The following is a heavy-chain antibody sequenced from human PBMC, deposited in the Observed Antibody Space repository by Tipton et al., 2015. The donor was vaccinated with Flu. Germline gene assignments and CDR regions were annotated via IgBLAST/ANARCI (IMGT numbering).Heavy chain of an antibody. D-gene: IGHD2-8*02. Sequence: TLSLTCSVSGGSINSSYWSWIRQPPGKGLEWIGSIYHSGSTYYNPSLKSRVTISVDTSKNQFSLKLGSVTAGDTAVYYCARRDCAGGICYSRVYDAFDIWGQGTLGTVSS. V-gene: IGHV4-59*08. CDR1: GGSINSSY. CDR3: ARRDCAGGICYSRVYDAFDI. CDR2: IYHSGST. J-gene: IGHJ3*02.